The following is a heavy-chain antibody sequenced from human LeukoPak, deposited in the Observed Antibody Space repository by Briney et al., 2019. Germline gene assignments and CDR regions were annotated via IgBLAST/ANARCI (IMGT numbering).Heavy chain of an antibody. CDR3: ARGQTNSGWNVSYYYYGMDV. Sequence: GASVKVSCKASGYTFTSYDINWVRQATGQGLEWMGWMNPNSGNTGYAQKFRGRVTMTRNTSISTAYMELSSLRSEDTAVYYCARGQTNSGWNVSYYYYGMDVWGQGTTVTVSS. J-gene: IGHJ6*02. V-gene: IGHV1-8*01. CDR1: GYTFTSYD. D-gene: IGHD5-12*01. CDR2: MNPNSGNT.